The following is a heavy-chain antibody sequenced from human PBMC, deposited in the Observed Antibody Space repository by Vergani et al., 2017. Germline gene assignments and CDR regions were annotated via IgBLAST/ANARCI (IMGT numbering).Heavy chain of an antibody. CDR2: ISYDGTQK. D-gene: IGHD1-26*01. CDR1: GFTSSYYG. V-gene: IGHV3-30*03. J-gene: IGHJ3*02. CDR3: VRQYSGSNMDAFDI. Sequence: QVHLVESVGGVVQPGRSLRLSCVVSGFTSSYYGMHWVRQAPGKGLEWVAVISYDGTQKYYADSVKGRFTISRDNSKSTLYLQMNSLRAEDTAVYYCVRQYSGSNMDAFDIWGQGTMVTVSS.